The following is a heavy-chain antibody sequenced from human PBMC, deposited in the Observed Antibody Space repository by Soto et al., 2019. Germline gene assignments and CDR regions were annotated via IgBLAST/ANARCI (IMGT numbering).Heavy chain of an antibody. Sequence: GGSLRLSCAASGFTFDDYAMHWVRQAPGKGLEWVSGISWNSGSIGYADSVKGRFTISRDNAKNSLYLQMNSLRAEDTALYYCATIAVAEKLNDDYWGQGTLVTVSS. CDR1: GFTFDDYA. J-gene: IGHJ4*02. D-gene: IGHD6-19*01. CDR3: ATIAVAEKLNDDY. CDR2: ISWNSGSI. V-gene: IGHV3-9*01.